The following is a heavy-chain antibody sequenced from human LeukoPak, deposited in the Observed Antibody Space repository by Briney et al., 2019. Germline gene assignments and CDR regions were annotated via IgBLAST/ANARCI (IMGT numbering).Heavy chain of an antibody. D-gene: IGHD2-2*01. Sequence: GGSLRLSCAASGFTFSSYGMSWVRQAPGKGLEWVSRINSDGSSTSYADSVKGRFTISRDNAKNTLYLQMNSLRAEDTAVYYCARDKGYCSSTSCPPDAFDIWGQGTMVTVSS. CDR2: INSDGSST. J-gene: IGHJ3*02. CDR1: GFTFSSYG. CDR3: ARDKGYCSSTSCPPDAFDI. V-gene: IGHV3-74*01.